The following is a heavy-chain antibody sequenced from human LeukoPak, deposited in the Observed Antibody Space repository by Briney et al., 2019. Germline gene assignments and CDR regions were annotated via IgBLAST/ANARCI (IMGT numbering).Heavy chain of an antibody. J-gene: IGHJ4*02. Sequence: GRSLRLSCAASGFTFSSYGMHWVRQAPGKGLEWVAVIWYDGSNKYYADSVKGRFTISRDNSKNTLYLQMNSLRAEDTAVYYCARGEQLLYYFDYWGQGTLVTVSS. V-gene: IGHV3-33*01. CDR3: ARGEQLLYYFDY. D-gene: IGHD1-26*01. CDR2: IWYDGSNK. CDR1: GFTFSSYG.